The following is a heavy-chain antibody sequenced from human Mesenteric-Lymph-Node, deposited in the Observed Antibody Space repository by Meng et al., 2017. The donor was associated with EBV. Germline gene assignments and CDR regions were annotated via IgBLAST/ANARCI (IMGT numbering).Heavy chain of an antibody. J-gene: IGHJ4*02. Sequence: QVQLQEAGPGQVKPSETLSLPCSVSGDSVSSRSYYWVWIRQPPGKGLEWIGYIDYSGSTTYKPSLKSRVTMSLDTSKNQFSLRLSSVTAADTAVYYCAREAVGATVDHWGQGTLVTVSS. CDR1: GDSVSSRSYY. V-gene: IGHV4-61*01. D-gene: IGHD1-26*01. CDR3: AREAVGATVDH. CDR2: IDYSGST.